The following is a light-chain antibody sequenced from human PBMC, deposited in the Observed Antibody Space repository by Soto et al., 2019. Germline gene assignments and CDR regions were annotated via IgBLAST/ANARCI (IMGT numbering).Light chain of an antibody. CDR1: QRISSW. CDR2: QAS. V-gene: IGKV1-5*03. J-gene: IGKJ3*01. Sequence: DIQMTQSPSTLSASVGDRVTITCRASQRISSWLAWYQQKPGKAPKLLIYQASSLESGVPSRFSGSGSGTEFTLTISSLQPDDFATYYCQQYNSYSFTFGPGTKVDIK. CDR3: QQYNSYSFT.